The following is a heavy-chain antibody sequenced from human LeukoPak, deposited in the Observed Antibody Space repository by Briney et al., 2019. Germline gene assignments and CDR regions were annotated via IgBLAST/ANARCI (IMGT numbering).Heavy chain of an antibody. CDR2: ISGSSSYI. V-gene: IGHV3-21*01. CDR1: GFTFTNYI. D-gene: IGHD1-26*01. CDR3: ARVFPLSVGATRGGAFDI. J-gene: IGHJ3*02. Sequence: GGSLRLPCAASGFTFTNYIMSWVRQAPGKGLEWVSDISGSSSYIYYADSLKGRFTISRDNARNSLFLQMNSLRAEDTAVYFCARVFPLSVGATRGGAFDIWGQGTMVAVSS.